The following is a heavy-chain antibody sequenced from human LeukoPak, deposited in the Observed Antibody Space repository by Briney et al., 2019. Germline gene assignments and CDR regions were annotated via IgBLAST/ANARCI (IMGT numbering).Heavy chain of an antibody. CDR1: GFTFRNYA. J-gene: IGHJ5*02. CDR2: ISGSGGTT. Sequence: PGGSQRLSCAASGFTFRNYAISWVRQAPGKGLEWVSTISGSGGTTNYADSVKGRFTISRDNSKNTLHLRMNSLRADDTAVYYCAKGQQLVLILWFGPWGQGTLVTVSS. V-gene: IGHV3-23*01. CDR3: AKGQQLVLILWFGP. D-gene: IGHD6-13*01.